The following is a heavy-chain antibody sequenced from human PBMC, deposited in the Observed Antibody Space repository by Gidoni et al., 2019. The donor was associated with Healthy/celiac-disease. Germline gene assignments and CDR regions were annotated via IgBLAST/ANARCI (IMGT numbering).Heavy chain of an antibody. D-gene: IGHD5-12*01. CDR3: ARTIVATRGDAFDI. V-gene: IGHV3-66*02. CDR2: IYSGGST. CDR1: GFTVRSNY. J-gene: IGHJ3*02. Sequence: EVQLVESGGGLVQPGGSLRLSGAASGFTVRSNYMSWVRQAPGKGLEWVSVIYSGGSTYYADSVKGRFTISRDNSKNTLYLQMDSLRAEATAVYYCARTIVATRGDAFDIWGQGTMVTFSS.